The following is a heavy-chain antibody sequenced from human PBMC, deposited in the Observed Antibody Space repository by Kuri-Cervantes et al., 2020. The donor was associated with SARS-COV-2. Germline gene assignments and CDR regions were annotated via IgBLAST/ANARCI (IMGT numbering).Heavy chain of an antibody. V-gene: IGHV4-34*01. CDR3: ARGINGYFFFDYLDV. CDR1: GGSLSGYY. J-gene: IGHJ6*03. D-gene: IGHD3-22*01. CDR2: INHRGDT. Sequence: SQTLSLTCAVFGGSLSGYYWTWIRQPPGKGLEWIGGINHRGDTYYNPSLEGRVTISRDTSENKFSLRLSSVTAADTAVYYCARGINGYFFFDYLDVWGKGTTVTVSS.